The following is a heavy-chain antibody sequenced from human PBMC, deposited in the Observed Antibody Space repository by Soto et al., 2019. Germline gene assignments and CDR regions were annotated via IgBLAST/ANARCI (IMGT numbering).Heavy chain of an antibody. V-gene: IGHV6-1*01. Sequence: QVQLQQSGPGLVKPSQTLSLTCDISGDSVSTNSATWNWIRQSPSRGLEWLGRTYYRTKWFDYYAVSVKSRITISPYMYNNRSSLQLNSVSPDDTAVYYCVRLKGNSWLVSWGQGTLVTVSS. CDR1: GDSVSTNSAT. CDR3: VRLKGNSWLVS. CDR2: TYYRTKWFD. J-gene: IGHJ5*01.